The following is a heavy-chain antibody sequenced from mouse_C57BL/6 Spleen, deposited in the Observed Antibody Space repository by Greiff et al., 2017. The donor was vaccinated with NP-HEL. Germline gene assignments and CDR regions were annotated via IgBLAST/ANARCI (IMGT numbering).Heavy chain of an antibody. CDR1: GFTFTDYY. J-gene: IGHJ3*01. V-gene: IGHV7-3*01. CDR2: IRNKANGYTT. D-gene: IGHD1-1*01. CDR3: ARHYYGSSYDWFAY. Sequence: EVKLVESGGGLVQPGGSLSLSCAASGFTFTDYYMSWVRQPPGKALEWLGFIRNKANGYTTEYSASVKGRFTISRDNSQSILYLQRNALRAEDSATYYCARHYYGSSYDWFAYWGQGTLVTVSA.